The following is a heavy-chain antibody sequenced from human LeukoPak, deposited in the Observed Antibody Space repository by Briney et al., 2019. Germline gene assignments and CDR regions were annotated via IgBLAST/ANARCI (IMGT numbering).Heavy chain of an antibody. J-gene: IGHJ4*02. D-gene: IGHD3-22*01. CDR3: ARGGNGYYYDSSGYLDY. CDR2: LYYSGST. CDR1: GASVSSSSYY. Sequence: PSETLSLTCTVSGASVSSSSYYRGWVRQPPGKGLEWIGTLYYSGSTYYNPSLKSRVTMSVDTSQNQFSLKLRSVTAADTAVYYCARGGNGYYYDSSGYLDYWGQGTLVTVSS. V-gene: IGHV4-39*07.